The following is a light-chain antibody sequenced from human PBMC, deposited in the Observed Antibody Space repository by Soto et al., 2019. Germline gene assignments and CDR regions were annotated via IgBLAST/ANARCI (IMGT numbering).Light chain of an antibody. Sequence: QSALTQPASVSGSPGQSITISCTGTSSDVGDYNFVSWYQQHPGKVPKLMIYEVSNRPSGVSNRFSGSKSGNTASLTISGLQAEDEADYYCSSYTSSTPVVFGGGTKLTVL. CDR3: SSYTSSTPVV. V-gene: IGLV2-14*01. CDR1: SSDVGDYNF. J-gene: IGLJ2*01. CDR2: EVS.